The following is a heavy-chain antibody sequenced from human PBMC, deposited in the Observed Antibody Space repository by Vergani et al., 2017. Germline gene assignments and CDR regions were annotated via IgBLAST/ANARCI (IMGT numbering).Heavy chain of an antibody. D-gene: IGHD3-10*01. CDR1: GASFSGYY. CDR3: ARRAMVRGSSVGY. J-gene: IGHJ4*02. CDR2: INHSGST. V-gene: IGHV4-34*01. Sequence: QVQLQQWGAGLLKPSETLSLTCAVYGASFSGYYWSWIRQPPGKGLEWIGEINHSGSTNYNPSLKSRVTISVDTSKNQFSLKLSSVTAADTAVYYCARRAMVRGSSVGYWGQGTLVTVSS.